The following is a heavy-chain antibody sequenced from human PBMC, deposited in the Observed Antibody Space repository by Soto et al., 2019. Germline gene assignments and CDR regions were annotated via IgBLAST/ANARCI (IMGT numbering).Heavy chain of an antibody. CDR3: ARDGEGY. J-gene: IGHJ4*02. Sequence: SLRLSCAASGFIFSNYWMHWVRQVPGKGLVWVSRINTDGRETNYAEYVKGRFTVSRDNAKNTQFLQLNSLRVDDRAVYYCARDGEGYWGQGTLVTTSS. D-gene: IGHD2-21*01. V-gene: IGHV3-74*01. CDR1: GFIFSNYW. CDR2: INTDGRET.